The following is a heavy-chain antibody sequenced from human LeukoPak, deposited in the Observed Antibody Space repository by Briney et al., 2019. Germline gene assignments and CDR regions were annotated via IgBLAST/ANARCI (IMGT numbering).Heavy chain of an antibody. CDR2: MNPNSGNT. Sequence: ASVKVSCKASGYTFTSYDINWVRQATGQGLEWMGWMNPNSGNTGYAQKFQGRVTMTRNTSISTAYMELSSLRSEDTAVYYCARARRIVVVPAAQDYYYYMDVRGKGTTVTVSS. J-gene: IGHJ6*03. CDR3: ARARRIVVVPAAQDYYYYMDV. CDR1: GYTFTSYD. D-gene: IGHD2-2*01. V-gene: IGHV1-8*01.